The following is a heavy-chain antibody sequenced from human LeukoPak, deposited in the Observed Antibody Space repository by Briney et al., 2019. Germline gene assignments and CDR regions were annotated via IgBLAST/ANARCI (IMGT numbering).Heavy chain of an antibody. Sequence: SETLSLTCTVSGGSISSYYWSWIRQPPGKGLEWIGYIYYSGSTNYNPSLKSRVTISVDTSKNQFSLKLNSVTAADTAVYYCARDRVTIYPNYYMDVWGKGTTVTVSS. J-gene: IGHJ6*03. D-gene: IGHD3-3*01. CDR1: GGSISSYY. CDR3: ARDRVTIYPNYYMDV. V-gene: IGHV4-59*01. CDR2: IYYSGST.